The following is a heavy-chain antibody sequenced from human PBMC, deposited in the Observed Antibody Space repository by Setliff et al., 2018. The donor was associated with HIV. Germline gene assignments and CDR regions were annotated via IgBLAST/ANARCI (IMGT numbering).Heavy chain of an antibody. CDR1: GDTLSIHP. V-gene: IGHV1-69*05. J-gene: IGHJ3*02. D-gene: IGHD6-19*01. Sequence: SVKVSCKASGDTLSIHPISWVRQAPGRGLDWMGGIIPAFGTANYAQKFQGGVTITTDESTTTVFMELTGLISEDTAVYYCAREAGAERLAGDSSGWSDAFDIWGQGTMVTVSS. CDR2: IIPAFGTA. CDR3: AREAGAERLAGDSSGWSDAFDI.